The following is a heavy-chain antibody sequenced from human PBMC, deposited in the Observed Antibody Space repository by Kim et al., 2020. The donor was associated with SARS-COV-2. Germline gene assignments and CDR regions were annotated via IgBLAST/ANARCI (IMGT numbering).Heavy chain of an antibody. CDR1: GYSFTNHW. CDR2: IYPGDSDT. Sequence: GESLKISCKGSGYSFTNHWIAWVRQMPGKGLEWMGIIYPGDSDTKYSPSFKDQVTMSADKSISTAYLQWSSLEASDTAMYFCARRGPEEYQPSVMDVWGQGTTVTVSS. J-gene: IGHJ6*02. CDR3: ARRGPEEYQPSVMDV. V-gene: IGHV5-51*01. D-gene: IGHD2-2*01.